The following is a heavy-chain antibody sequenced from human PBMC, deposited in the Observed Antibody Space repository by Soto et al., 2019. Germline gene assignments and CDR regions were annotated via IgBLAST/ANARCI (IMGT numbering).Heavy chain of an antibody. CDR3: TTDSYSSMIVVRFDY. V-gene: IGHV3-23*01. CDR2: IGGSGSSA. Sequence: PGGSLRLSCAASGFTFSSYAMSWVRQAPGKGLEWVSAIGGSGSSANYADSVKGRFAISRDDSINMVYLQMNSLKTEDTGIYYCTTDSYSSMIVVRFDYWGHGTLVTVSS. J-gene: IGHJ4*01. D-gene: IGHD3-22*01. CDR1: GFTFSSYA.